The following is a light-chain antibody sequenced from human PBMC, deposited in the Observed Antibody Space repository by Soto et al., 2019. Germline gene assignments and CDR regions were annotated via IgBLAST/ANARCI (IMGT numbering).Light chain of an antibody. V-gene: IGKV3-15*01. CDR3: QHYNNWPPDT. CDR2: GAS. CDR1: ESVGRN. J-gene: IGKJ2*01. Sequence: EKVITQSQATLSLSPGERSTLSCRASESVGRNLAWYQQKPGQAPRLLIYGASTRATAIPPRFSGTGSGTDFTLTISSLQSEDFAVYYCQHYNNWPPDTFGQGTKVDIK.